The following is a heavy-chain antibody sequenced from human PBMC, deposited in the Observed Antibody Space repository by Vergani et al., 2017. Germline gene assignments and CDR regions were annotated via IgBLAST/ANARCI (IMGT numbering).Heavy chain of an antibody. CDR3: ARVHTQTYYDFWSGYSVFDY. CDR1: GGTFSSYA. J-gene: IGHJ4*02. V-gene: IGHV1-46*01. CDR2: INPSGGST. D-gene: IGHD3-3*01. Sequence: QVQLVQSGAEVKKPGASVKVSCKASGGTFSSYAISWVRQAPGQGLEWMGIINPSGGSTSYAQKCQGRVTMTRDTSTSTVYMELSSLRSEDTAVYYCARVHTQTYYDFWSGYSVFDYWGQGTLVTVSS.